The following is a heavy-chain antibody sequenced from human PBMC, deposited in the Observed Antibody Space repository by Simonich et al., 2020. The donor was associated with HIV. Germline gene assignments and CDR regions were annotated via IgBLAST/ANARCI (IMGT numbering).Heavy chain of an antibody. CDR3: ARDGRKGSSTSCSDY. CDR1: GFTFRSYS. V-gene: IGHV3-21*01. D-gene: IGHD2-2*01. CDR2: ISNSSSYK. Sequence: EVQLVESGGGLVKPGGSLRLSCAASGFTFRSYSMNWVRQGPGKGLEGVSSISNSSSYKYYEDSVKGRFTISRDNAKNSLYLQMNSLRAEDTAVYYCARDGRKGSSTSCSDYWGQGTLVTVSS. J-gene: IGHJ4*02.